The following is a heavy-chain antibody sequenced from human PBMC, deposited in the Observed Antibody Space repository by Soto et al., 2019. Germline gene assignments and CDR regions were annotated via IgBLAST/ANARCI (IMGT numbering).Heavy chain of an antibody. CDR3: ARGSILTGYQSRRDYYGMDV. J-gene: IGHJ6*02. CDR2: IIPIFGTA. CDR1: GGTFSSYA. D-gene: IGHD3-9*01. V-gene: IGHV1-69*13. Sequence: SVKVSCKASGGTFSSYAISWVRQAPGQGLEWMGGIIPIFGTANYAQKFQGRVTITADESTSTAYMELSSLRSEDTAVYYCARGSILTGYQSRRDYYGMDVWGQGTTVTVSS.